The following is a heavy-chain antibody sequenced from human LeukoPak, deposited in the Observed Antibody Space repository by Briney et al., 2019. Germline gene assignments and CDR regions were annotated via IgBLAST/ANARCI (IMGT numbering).Heavy chain of an antibody. CDR1: GYTFTGYY. CDR2: INPNSGGT. D-gene: IGHD6-6*01. CDR3: ARGSSSSPTFDY. V-gene: IGHV1-2*02. J-gene: IGHJ4*02. Sequence: ASVKVSCKASGYTFTGYYMHWVRQAPGQGLEWMGWINPNSGGTNYAQKFQGRVTMTRDTSISTAYMELSRLRSDDTAAYYCARGSSSSPTFDYWGQGTLVTVSS.